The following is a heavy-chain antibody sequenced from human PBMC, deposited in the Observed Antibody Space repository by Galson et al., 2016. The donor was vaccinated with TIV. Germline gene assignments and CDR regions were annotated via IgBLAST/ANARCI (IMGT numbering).Heavy chain of an antibody. CDR3: AQMVYGDYPPLFYYDN. Sequence: PALVKPPQTLTLTCTFSGFSLSTNEMCVGWIRQPPGKALEWLARIDWDDDTYYSTSLKTRLTISKDTSKNQVVLRMTRMDPVDTGTYYCAQMVYGDYPPLFYYDNSGQGILVTVSS. D-gene: IGHD4-17*01. CDR1: GFSLSTNEMC. J-gene: IGHJ4*02. V-gene: IGHV2-70*11. CDR2: IDWDDDT.